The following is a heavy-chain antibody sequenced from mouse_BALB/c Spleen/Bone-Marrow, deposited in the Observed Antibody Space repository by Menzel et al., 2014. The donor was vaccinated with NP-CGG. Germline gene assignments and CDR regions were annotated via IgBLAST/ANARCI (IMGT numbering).Heavy chain of an antibody. CDR2: IYPGSGST. Sequence: LQQSGSELVRPGASVKLSCKASGYTFTSYWMHWVKQRHGQGPEWIGNIYPGSGSTNYDEKFKSKGTLTVDTSSSTAYMHLSSLTSEDSAVYYCTREGWLRYFDYWGQGTTLTVSS. V-gene: IGHV1S22*01. J-gene: IGHJ2*01. CDR1: GYTFTSYW. D-gene: IGHD2-2*01. CDR3: TREGWLRYFDY.